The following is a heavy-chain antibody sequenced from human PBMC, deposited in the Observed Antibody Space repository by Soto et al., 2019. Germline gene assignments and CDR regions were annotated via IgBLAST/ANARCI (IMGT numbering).Heavy chain of an antibody. V-gene: IGHV4-31*03. CDR3: ARDQHCSGGSCYGTDDAFDI. J-gene: IGHJ3*02. D-gene: IGHD2-15*01. CDR2: IYYSGST. CDR1: GGSISSGGYY. Sequence: SETLSLTCTVSGGSISSGGYYWSWIRQHPGKGLEWIGYIYYSGSTYYNPSLKSRVTISVDTSKNQFSLKLSSVTAADTAVYYCARDQHCSGGSCYGTDDAFDIWGQGTMVTVSS.